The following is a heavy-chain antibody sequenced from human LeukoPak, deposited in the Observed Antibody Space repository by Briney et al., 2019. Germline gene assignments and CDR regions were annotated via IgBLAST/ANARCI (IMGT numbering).Heavy chain of an antibody. J-gene: IGHJ4*02. Sequence: PSETLSLTCTVSGSSISSYYWSWIRQPPGQGLEWIGFIYYSGSTNYNPSLKSRVTISVDTSKNQFSLKLSSVTAADTAMYYCARDYGSGSYFDYWGQGTLVTVSS. V-gene: IGHV4-59*01. CDR2: IYYSGST. D-gene: IGHD3-10*01. CDR1: GSSISSYY. CDR3: ARDYGSGSYFDY.